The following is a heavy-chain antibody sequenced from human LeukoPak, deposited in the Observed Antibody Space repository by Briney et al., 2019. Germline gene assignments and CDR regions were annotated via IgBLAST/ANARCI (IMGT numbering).Heavy chain of an antibody. V-gene: IGHV3-23*01. CDR1: GFTFSNYA. CDR2: ISGSGGST. J-gene: IGHJ4*02. D-gene: IGHD1-26*01. CDR3: ARARSAGSYYFDY. Sequence: GGSLRLSCAASGFTFSNYALSWGRQAPGEGRGWGSRISGSGGSTYYADSVKGRFTISRDNAKNSLYLQMNSLRAEDTAVYYCARARSAGSYYFDYWGQGTLVTVSS.